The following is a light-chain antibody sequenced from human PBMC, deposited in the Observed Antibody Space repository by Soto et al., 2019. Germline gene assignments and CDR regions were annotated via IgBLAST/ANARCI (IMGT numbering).Light chain of an antibody. CDR1: QSVSRNY. J-gene: IGKJ5*01. Sequence: EILMTQSPVTLSVSPGERATLSCRASQSVSRNYLAWYQQKPGQAPRLLIYAASSRTTGIPDRFSGSGSGTEFTLTISRLEPEDFAVFYCQQYAASPITFGQGTRLEIK. CDR3: QQYAASPIT. V-gene: IGKV3-20*01. CDR2: AAS.